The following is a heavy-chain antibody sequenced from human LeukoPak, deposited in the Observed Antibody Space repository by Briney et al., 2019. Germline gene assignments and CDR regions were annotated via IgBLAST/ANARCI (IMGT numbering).Heavy chain of an antibody. V-gene: IGHV3-48*02. CDR3: ARQGSSYYGSGSYYPGWGFDY. CDR2: ISSSSSTI. CDR1: GFTFSSYS. J-gene: IGHJ4*02. D-gene: IGHD3-10*01. Sequence: GGSLRLSCAASGFTFSSYSMNWVRQAPGKGLEWVSYISSSSSTIYYADSVKGRFTISRDNAKNSLYLQMNSLRDEDTAVYYCARQGSSYYGSGSYYPGWGFDYWGQGTLVTVSS.